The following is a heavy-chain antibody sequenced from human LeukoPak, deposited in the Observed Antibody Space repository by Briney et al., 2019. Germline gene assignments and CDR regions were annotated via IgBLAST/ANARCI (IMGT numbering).Heavy chain of an antibody. V-gene: IGHV3-30*18. CDR1: GFTFSSYG. D-gene: IGHD6-6*01. CDR3: EKDREQLVYYYYYMDV. Sequence: GGSLRLSCAASGFTFSSYGMHWVRQAPGKGLEWVAVISYDGSNKYYADSVKGRFTISRDNSKNTLYLQMNSLRAEDTAVYYCEKDREQLVYYYYYMDVWGKGTTVTVSS. J-gene: IGHJ6*03. CDR2: ISYDGSNK.